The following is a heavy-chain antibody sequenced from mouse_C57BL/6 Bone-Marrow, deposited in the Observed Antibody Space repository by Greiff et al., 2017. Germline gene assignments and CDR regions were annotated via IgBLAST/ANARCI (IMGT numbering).Heavy chain of an antibody. J-gene: IGHJ1*01. CDR3: AREGGSSYGWYFDV. Sequence: EVKLMESGPGLVKPSQSLSLTCSVTGYSITSGYYWNWIRQFPGNKLEWMGYISYDGSNNYNPSLKNRISITRDTSKNQFFLKLNSVTTEDTATYYCAREGGSSYGWYFDVWGAETTGTASS. CDR2: ISYDGSN. CDR1: GYSITSGYY. D-gene: IGHD1-1*01. V-gene: IGHV3-6*01.